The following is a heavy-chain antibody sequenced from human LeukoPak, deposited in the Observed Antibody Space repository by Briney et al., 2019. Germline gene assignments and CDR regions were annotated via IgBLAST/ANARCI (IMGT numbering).Heavy chain of an antibody. Sequence: SETLSLTCTVSGGSISSYYWSWIRQPPGKGLEWIGYISYSGSTNYIPSLKSRVTISVDTSKNQFSLILSSVTAADTAVYYCARHYGPWGQGTLVTVSS. CDR3: ARHYGP. D-gene: IGHD3-16*01. V-gene: IGHV4-59*01. CDR2: ISYSGST. CDR1: GGSISSYY. J-gene: IGHJ5*02.